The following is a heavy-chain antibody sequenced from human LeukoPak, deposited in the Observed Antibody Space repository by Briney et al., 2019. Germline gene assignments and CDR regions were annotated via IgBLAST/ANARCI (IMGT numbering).Heavy chain of an antibody. CDR2: IKQDGSEK. Sequence: GGSLRLSCAASEFSFSSYWMSWVRQAPGKGLEWVANIKQDGSEKYYVDSVKGRFTISRDNAKNSLYLQMNSLRAEDTAVYYCARDRVYGYYYYGMDVWGQGTTVTVSS. CDR1: EFSFSSYW. D-gene: IGHD1-14*01. CDR3: ARDRVYGYYYYGMDV. V-gene: IGHV3-7*03. J-gene: IGHJ6*02.